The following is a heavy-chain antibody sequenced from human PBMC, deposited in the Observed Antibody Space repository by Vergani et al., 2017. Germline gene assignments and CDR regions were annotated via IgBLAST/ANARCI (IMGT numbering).Heavy chain of an antibody. D-gene: IGHD2-2*02. J-gene: IGHJ5*02. V-gene: IGHV1-69*18. CDR1: GGTFSSYA. CDR3: ARKRCSSTSCYTGWFDP. CDR2: IIPIFGTA. Sequence: QVQLVQSGAEVKKPGSSVKVSCKASGGTFSSYAISWVRQAPGQGLEWMGRIIPIFGTANYAQKFQGRVTITADESTSTAYMELRSLRSDDTAVYYCARKRCSSTSCYTGWFDPWGQGTLVTVSS.